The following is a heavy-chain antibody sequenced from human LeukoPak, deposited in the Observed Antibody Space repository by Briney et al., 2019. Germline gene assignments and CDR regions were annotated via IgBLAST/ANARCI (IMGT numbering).Heavy chain of an antibody. D-gene: IGHD7-27*01. Sequence: SQTLSLTCAISGDSVSSNSAAWNWIRQSPSRGLEWPGRTYYRSKWYNDYAVSVKSRITINPDTSKNQFSLQLNSVTPEDTAVYYCARDPQLTGVPYYYGMDVWGQGTTVTVSS. CDR3: ARDPQLTGVPYYYGMDV. CDR1: GDSVSSNSAA. CDR2: TYYRSKWYN. J-gene: IGHJ6*02. V-gene: IGHV6-1*01.